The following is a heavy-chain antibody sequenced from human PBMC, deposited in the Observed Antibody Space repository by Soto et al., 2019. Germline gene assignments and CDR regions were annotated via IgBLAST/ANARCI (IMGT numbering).Heavy chain of an antibody. CDR3: AREPNYFDY. J-gene: IGHJ4*02. CDR2: TQGGNGNT. Sequence: ASVKVSCKASGNTFRNYAIHWVRQAPGQSLEWMGWTQGGNGNTKYSQKPQGRVTMTTDTSTSTAYMELRSLRSDDTAVYYCAREPNYFDYWGQGTLVTVSS. CDR1: GNTFRNYA. V-gene: IGHV1-3*01.